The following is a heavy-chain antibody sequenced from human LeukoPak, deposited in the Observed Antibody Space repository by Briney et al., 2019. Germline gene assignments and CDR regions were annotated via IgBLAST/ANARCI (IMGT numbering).Heavy chain of an antibody. Sequence: SETLSLTCAVSGGSISSGNWWSWVRQPPGKGLEWIGEIYHSGSTNYNPSLRSRVTISVDNSTNQFSLNLSSVTAADTAVYYCARLKAVGGSGSYYFDYWGQGTLVTVSS. D-gene: IGHD3-10*01. J-gene: IGHJ4*02. V-gene: IGHV4-4*02. CDR2: IYHSGST. CDR1: GGSISSGNW. CDR3: ARLKAVGGSGSYYFDY.